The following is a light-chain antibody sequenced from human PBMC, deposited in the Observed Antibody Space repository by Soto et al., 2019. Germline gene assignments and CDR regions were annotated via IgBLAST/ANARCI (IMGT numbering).Light chain of an antibody. V-gene: IGLV2-14*01. CDR2: EVS. CDR1: SSDVGGYNY. CDR3: SSYTSSSTPYV. Sequence: QSALTQPRSVSGSPGQSVTISCTGTSSDVGGYNYVSWYQQRPGKAPKLMIYEVSKRPSGVSNRFSGSKSGNTASLTISGLQAEDEADYYCSSYTSSSTPYVFGTGTKVTVL. J-gene: IGLJ1*01.